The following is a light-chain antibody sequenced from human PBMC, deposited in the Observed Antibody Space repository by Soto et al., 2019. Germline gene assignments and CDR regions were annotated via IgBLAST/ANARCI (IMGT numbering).Light chain of an antibody. CDR3: SSYTSASTLLYL. CDR1: SSDVGGYNY. Sequence: QSALTQPASVSGSPGQSITISCTGTSSDVGGYNYVYWYQQHPGIAPKLLIYGVTNRPSGFSTRFSGSKSGNTASLTISGLQAEDEADYHCSSYTSASTLLYLFGTGTKVTVL. CDR2: GVT. V-gene: IGLV2-14*01. J-gene: IGLJ1*01.